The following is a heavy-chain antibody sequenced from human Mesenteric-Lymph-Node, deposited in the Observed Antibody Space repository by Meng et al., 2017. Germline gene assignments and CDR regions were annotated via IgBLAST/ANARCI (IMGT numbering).Heavy chain of an antibody. J-gene: IGHJ6*02. CDR2: IIPIFGTA. D-gene: IGHD3-10*01. V-gene: IGHV1-69*06. CDR1: GGTFSSYA. CDR3: VTPGPSYGSGMDV. Sequence: SVKVSCKASGGTFSSYATSWVRQAPGQGLEWMGGIIPIFGTANYAQKFQGRVTITADKSTSTAYMELSSLRSEDTAVYYCVTPGPSYGSGMDVWGQGTTVTVSS.